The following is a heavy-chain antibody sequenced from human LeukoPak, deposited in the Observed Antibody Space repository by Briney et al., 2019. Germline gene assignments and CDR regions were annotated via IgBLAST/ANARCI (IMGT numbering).Heavy chain of an antibody. D-gene: IGHD3-3*01. V-gene: IGHV4-59*01. CDR3: ARAAVPLRFLEWLPDAFDI. Sequence: SETLSLTCTVSGGSISSYYWSWIRQPPGKGLEWIGYIYYSGSTNYNPSLKSRVTISVGTSKNQFSLKLSSVTAADTAVYYCARAAVPLRFLEWLPDAFDIWGQGTMVTVSS. CDR2: IYYSGST. CDR1: GGSISSYY. J-gene: IGHJ3*02.